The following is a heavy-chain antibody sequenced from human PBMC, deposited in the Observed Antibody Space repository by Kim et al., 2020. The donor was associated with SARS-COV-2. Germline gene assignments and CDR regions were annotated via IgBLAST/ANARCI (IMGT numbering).Heavy chain of an antibody. J-gene: IGHJ5*02. Sequence: SETLSLTCVVSGASISSCSCWSWVRQPPGKGLEWIGEVDHSGTTSYNVSLKNRVSILVDKSKNQFSLRLTSVSAADTAVYYCARGVSSAWTLRAWFDPWGEGTLVTVS. CDR3: ARGVSSAWTLRAWFDP. CDR2: VDHSGTT. V-gene: IGHV4-4*02. CDR1: GASISSCSC. D-gene: IGHD3-22*01.